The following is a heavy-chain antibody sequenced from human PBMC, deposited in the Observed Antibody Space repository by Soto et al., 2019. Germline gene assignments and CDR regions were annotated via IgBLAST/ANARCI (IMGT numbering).Heavy chain of an antibody. J-gene: IGHJ6*02. D-gene: IGHD3-3*01. CDR3: ARLAGVCYEYYGMDV. Sequence: GESLKISCKGSGYSFTSYWIGWVRQMPGKGLEWMGIIYPGDSDTRYSPSFQGQVTISADKSISTAYLQWSSLKASDTAMYYCARLAGVCYEYYGMDVWGQGTTVTVSS. V-gene: IGHV5-51*01. CDR1: GYSFTSYW. CDR2: IYPGDSDT.